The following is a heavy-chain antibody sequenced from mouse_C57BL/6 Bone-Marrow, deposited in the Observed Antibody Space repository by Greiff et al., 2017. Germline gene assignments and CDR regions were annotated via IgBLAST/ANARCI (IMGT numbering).Heavy chain of an antibody. CDR2: IDPSDSYT. Sequence: VQLQQPGAELVMPGASVKLSCKASGYTFTSYWMHWVKQRPGQGLEWIGEIDPSDSYTNYNQKFKGQSTLTVDKSSSTAYMQLSSLTSEDSAVYYCARRDYGYAFAYWGQGTLVTVSA. V-gene: IGHV1-69*01. CDR3: ARRDYGYAFAY. J-gene: IGHJ3*01. D-gene: IGHD2-2*01. CDR1: GYTFTSYW.